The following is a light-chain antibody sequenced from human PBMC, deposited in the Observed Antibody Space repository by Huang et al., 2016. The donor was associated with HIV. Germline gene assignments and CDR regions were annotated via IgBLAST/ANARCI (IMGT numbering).Light chain of an antibody. CDR3: QQYGTNT. Sequence: IVMTPSPGTLSLSPGERATLSCWASQSLRSSSFLAWYQQKPGHAPRLGMYGASSSATDISDRVSGSGAGTNFTLTISRLEPEDFAMYYCQQYGTNTFGQGTKLE. V-gene: IGKV3-20*01. CDR2: GAS. J-gene: IGKJ2*01. CDR1: QSLRSSSF.